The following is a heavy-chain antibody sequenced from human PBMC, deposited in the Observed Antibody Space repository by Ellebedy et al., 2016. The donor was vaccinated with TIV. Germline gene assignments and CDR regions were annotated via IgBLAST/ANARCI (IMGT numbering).Heavy chain of an antibody. D-gene: IGHD3-22*01. CDR1: GYTFTSYY. CDR3: ARDGGLYDSSGYSLSY. V-gene: IGHV1-46*01. J-gene: IGHJ4*02. CDR2: INPSGGST. Sequence: ASVKVSXXASGYTFTSYYMHWVRQAPGQGLEWMGIINPSGGSTSYAQKFQGRVTMTRDTPTSTVYMELSSLRSEDTAVYYCARDGGLYDSSGYSLSYWGQGTLVTVSS.